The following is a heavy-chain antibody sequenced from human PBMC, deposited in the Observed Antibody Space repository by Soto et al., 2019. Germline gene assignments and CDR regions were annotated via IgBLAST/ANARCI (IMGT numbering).Heavy chain of an antibody. CDR3: ARDHHRYSGYDYVDY. CDR2: ISSSSSYT. D-gene: IGHD5-12*01. J-gene: IGHJ4*02. V-gene: IGHV3-11*05. CDR1: GFTFSDYY. Sequence: QVQLVESGGGLVKPGGSLRLSCVASGFTFSDYYMSWIRQAPGKGLEWVSYISSSSSYTNYADSVKGRVTISRDNAKNSLYLQMNSLRAEDTAVYYCARDHHRYSGYDYVDYWGQGTLVTVSS.